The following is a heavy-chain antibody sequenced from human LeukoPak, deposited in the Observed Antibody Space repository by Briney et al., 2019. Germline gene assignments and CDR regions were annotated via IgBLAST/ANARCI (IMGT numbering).Heavy chain of an antibody. V-gene: IGHV3-30*03. Sequence: GGSLRLSCAASGFRFSSYGMHWVRQAPGKGLEWVAVISYDGSNKSYADSVKGRFAISRDNSKNTIYLQMNSLRAEDTAVYYCAFYRGAHSYFPYWGQGTLVTVSS. CDR3: AFYRGAHSYFPY. CDR1: GFRFSSYG. D-gene: IGHD3-10*01. CDR2: ISYDGSNK. J-gene: IGHJ4*02.